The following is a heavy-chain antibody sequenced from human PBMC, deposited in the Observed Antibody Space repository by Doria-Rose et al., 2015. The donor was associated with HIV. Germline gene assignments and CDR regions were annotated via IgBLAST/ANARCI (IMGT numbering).Heavy chain of an antibody. J-gene: IGHJ4*02. CDR2: IFSDDER. D-gene: IGHD6-13*01. CDR1: GVSLSSPGMG. CDR3: ARIKSSRWYHKYYFDF. Sequence: QVQLVQSGPVPVKPTETLTLTCTVSGVSLSSPGMGVSWIRQPPGKALEWLANIFSDDERSYKASLKSRLTIPRGTSKSQVVLTMTDMDPVDTATYYCARIKSSRWYHKYYFDFWGQGTLVIVSA. V-gene: IGHV2-26*01.